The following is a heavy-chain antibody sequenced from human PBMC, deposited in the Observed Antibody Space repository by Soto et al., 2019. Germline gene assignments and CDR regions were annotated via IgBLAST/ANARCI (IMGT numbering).Heavy chain of an antibody. CDR2: ITYDGRKK. CDR1: GFIFSSYA. J-gene: IGHJ4*02. Sequence: QVQLVESGGGVVKPGMSLRLSCAASGFIFSSYAVHWVRQAPGKGLEWVAVITYDGRKKYYADSVKGRFTISRDNSKNTLYLQMSALGAVDTAVYLCATGAPDGDFFDDWGQGTLVTVSS. CDR3: ATGAPDGDFFDD. V-gene: IGHV3-30*11. D-gene: IGHD1-26*01.